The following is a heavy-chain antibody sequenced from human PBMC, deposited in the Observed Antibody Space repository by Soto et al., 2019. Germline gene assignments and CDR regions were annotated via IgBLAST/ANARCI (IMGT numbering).Heavy chain of an antibody. V-gene: IGHV3-30*18. CDR2: ISYDGSNI. Sequence: QVQLVESGGGVVQPGRSLRLSCAASGFTFSSYGMHWVRQAPGKGLEWVAVISYDGSNIYYADSVKGRFTISRDNSKNTLYLKMNSLRAEDTAVYYCAKDRPSGSRPYYYGMDVWGQGTTVTVSS. J-gene: IGHJ6*02. CDR3: AKDRPSGSRPYYYGMDV. D-gene: IGHD1-26*01. CDR1: GFTFSSYG.